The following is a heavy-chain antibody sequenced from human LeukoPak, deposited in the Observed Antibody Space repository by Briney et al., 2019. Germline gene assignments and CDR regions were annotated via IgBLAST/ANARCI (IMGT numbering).Heavy chain of an antibody. CDR1: GGSISSSNW. V-gene: IGHV4-4*02. CDR3: ARVDFDRILDY. D-gene: IGHD3-9*01. Sequence: SETLSLTYAVSGGSISSSNWWSWVGQPPGKRLEWIGEIYHSGSTNYNPSLKSRVTISVDTSKNQFSLKLSSVTAADTAVYYCARVDFDRILDYWGQGTLVTVSS. CDR2: IYHSGST. J-gene: IGHJ4*02.